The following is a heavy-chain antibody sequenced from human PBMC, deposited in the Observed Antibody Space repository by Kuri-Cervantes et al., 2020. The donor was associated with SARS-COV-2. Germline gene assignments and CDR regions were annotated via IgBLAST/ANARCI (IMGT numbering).Heavy chain of an antibody. Sequence: SETLSLTCTVAGGSISSGGYYWSWIRQPPGKGLEWIGYIYHSGITYYNPSLKRRVTMSVDRSKKQFSLNLSSVTAADTAVYYCARVGYGAEKVFDYWGQGTLVTVSS. J-gene: IGHJ4*02. CDR3: ARVGYGAEKVFDY. V-gene: IGHV4-30-2*01. CDR2: IYHSGIT. D-gene: IGHD4-17*01. CDR1: GGSISSGGYY.